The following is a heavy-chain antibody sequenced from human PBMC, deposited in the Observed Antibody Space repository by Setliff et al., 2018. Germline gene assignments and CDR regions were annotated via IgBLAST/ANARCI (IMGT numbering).Heavy chain of an antibody. CDR3: ARTCSGSGCYAGLES. CDR1: GFTFSSYS. V-gene: IGHV3-21*01. D-gene: IGHD2-15*01. J-gene: IGHJ4*02. Sequence: GGSLSLSCAASGFTFSSYSLNWVRQAPGKGLEWVSSISSSSSYIYYADSVQGRFTISRDNAKNSLYLQMNSLRPEDTAVYYCARTCSGSGCYAGLESWGQGTPVTVSS. CDR2: ISSSSSYI.